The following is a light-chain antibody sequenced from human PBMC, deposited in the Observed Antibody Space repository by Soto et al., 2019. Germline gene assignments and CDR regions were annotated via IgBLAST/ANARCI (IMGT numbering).Light chain of an antibody. Sequence: DIQMTQSPSSLSASVGDRVTITCRASQSISSYLNWYQQKPGKARKLLIYASSSLQSGVPSRFSVSGSGTDFTLTISSLQPEDCATYYCQQSYSTPYTFGQGTKLEIK. J-gene: IGKJ2*01. CDR1: QSISSY. CDR2: ASS. V-gene: IGKV1-39*01. CDR3: QQSYSTPYT.